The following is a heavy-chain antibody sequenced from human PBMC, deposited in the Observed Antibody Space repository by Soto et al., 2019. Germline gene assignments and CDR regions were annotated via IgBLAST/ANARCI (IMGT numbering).Heavy chain of an antibody. CDR2: INPNSGGT. CDR3: ARGGLWFGEGRDAFEI. Sequence: QVQLVQSGAEVKKPGASVKVSCKASGYSFTGYYMHWVRQAPAQGLEWMGWINPNSGGTNYAQKFQGRVTMTRDTSISTAYMELSGLRSDDTAVYYCARGGLWFGEGRDAFEIWGQGTMVTVSS. J-gene: IGHJ3*02. D-gene: IGHD3-10*01. CDR1: GYSFTGYY. V-gene: IGHV1-2*02.